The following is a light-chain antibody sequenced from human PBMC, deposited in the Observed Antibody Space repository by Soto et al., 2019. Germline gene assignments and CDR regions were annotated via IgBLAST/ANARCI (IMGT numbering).Light chain of an antibody. CDR2: GAS. V-gene: IGKV3-15*01. Sequence: EIVMTQSPATLSVSPGERATLSCRASQSVSNYLAWYQQKPGQAPRLLIYGASTRATGIPARFSGGGSETDFTLTISSLEPEDFAVYYCQQYVSSPRTFGQGTKV. CDR1: QSVSNY. J-gene: IGKJ1*01. CDR3: QQYVSSPRT.